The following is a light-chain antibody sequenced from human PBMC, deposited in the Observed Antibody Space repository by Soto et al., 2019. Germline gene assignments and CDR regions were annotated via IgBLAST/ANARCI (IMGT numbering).Light chain of an antibody. J-gene: IGKJ1*01. V-gene: IGKV1-9*01. Sequence: DIPLTQSPSFLSASVGDRVTITCRASQGISSYLAWYQQKPGKAPKLLIYAASTLHSGVPSRFSGSGSGTEFTLTISSLQPEDFATYYCQQVWTFGQGTKVGIK. CDR2: AAS. CDR3: QQVWT. CDR1: QGISSY.